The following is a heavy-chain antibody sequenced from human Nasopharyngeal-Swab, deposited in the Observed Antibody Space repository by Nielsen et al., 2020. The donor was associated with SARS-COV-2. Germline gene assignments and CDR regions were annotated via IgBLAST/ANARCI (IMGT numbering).Heavy chain of an antibody. J-gene: IGHJ4*02. CDR3: ARGRGSSTSMIGY. CDR2: INGDGSSL. Sequence: GESLKISCAASGFTFSNYRMHWVRQAPGKGLVWVSRINGDGSSLNYADFVKGRFTISTDNAKSKLYLEMNSLRAEDTAVYYCARGRGSSTSMIGYWGQGTLVTVSS. V-gene: IGHV3-74*01. CDR1: GFTFSNYR. D-gene: IGHD2/OR15-2a*01.